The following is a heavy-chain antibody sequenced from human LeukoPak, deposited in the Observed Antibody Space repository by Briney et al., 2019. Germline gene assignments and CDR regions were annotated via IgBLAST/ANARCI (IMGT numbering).Heavy chain of an antibody. J-gene: IGHJ6*03. Sequence: PGGSLRLSCVASGLTFDNYAVKWVCQAPGKGLEWVSTIGANGGGMYYADSVKGRFTISRDNSRHTVYLQMTTLRDDDTATYYCAKGDFGYYYYMDVWGKGTTVTVSS. V-gene: IGHV3-23*01. D-gene: IGHD3-10*01. CDR3: AKGDFGYYYYMDV. CDR2: IGANGGGM. CDR1: GLTFDNYA.